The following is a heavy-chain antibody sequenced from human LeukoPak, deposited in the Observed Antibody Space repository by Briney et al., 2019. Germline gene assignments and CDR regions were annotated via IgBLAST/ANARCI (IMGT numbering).Heavy chain of an antibody. CDR2: IYYSGST. Sequence: PSETLSLTCTVSGGSISSYYWSWIRQPPGKGLEWIGYIYYSGSTNYNPSLKSRVTISVDTSKNQFSLKLSSVTAADTAVYYCARGLGYCSSTSCCTVIEGFDPWGQGTLVTVSS. CDR1: GGSISSYY. V-gene: IGHV4-59*01. J-gene: IGHJ5*02. D-gene: IGHD2-2*02. CDR3: ARGLGYCSSTSCCTVIEGFDP.